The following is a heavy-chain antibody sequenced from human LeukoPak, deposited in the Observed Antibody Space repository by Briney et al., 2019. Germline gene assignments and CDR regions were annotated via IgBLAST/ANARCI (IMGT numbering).Heavy chain of an antibody. D-gene: IGHD2-2*01. J-gene: IGHJ3*02. V-gene: IGHV3-52*01. CDR2: IKCDGSEK. CDR1: GFTFSNSW. Sequence: QTGGSLRLSCAASGFTFSNSWMHWVCQAPEKGLEWVADIKCDGSEKCYVDSVKGRLTISRDNAKNSLYLKVNSLRAEDMTVYYCVRGVGSSTSCYVRVFDIWGQGKMVTVSS. CDR3: VRGVGSSTSCYVRVFDI.